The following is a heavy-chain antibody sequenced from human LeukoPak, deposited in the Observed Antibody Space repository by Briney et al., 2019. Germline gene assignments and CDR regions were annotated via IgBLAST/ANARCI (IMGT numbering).Heavy chain of an antibody. J-gene: IGHJ4*02. D-gene: IGHD1-20*01. CDR1: GFTFSSYA. CDR2: ISYDGSNK. CDR3: AKDFNWNLLDY. V-gene: IGHV3-30*04. Sequence: GGSLRLSCAASGFTFSSYAMHWVRQAPGKGLEWVALISYDGSNKYYADSVKGRFTISRDNSKNTLYLQMNSLRAEDTAVYYCAKDFNWNLLDYRGQGTLVTVSS.